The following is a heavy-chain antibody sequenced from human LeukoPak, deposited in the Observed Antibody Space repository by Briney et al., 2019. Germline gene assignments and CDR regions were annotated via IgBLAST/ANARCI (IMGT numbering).Heavy chain of an antibody. V-gene: IGHV3-23*01. D-gene: IGHD1-1*01. CDR2: ISGGGDTT. CDR3: ARSRGTTGTRVSFDY. Sequence: GGSLRLSCSASGFSFSSYTMTWVRQAPGKGPEWVSIISGGGDTTFYTDSVKGRFTISRDNAKNSLYLQMNSLRAEDTALYYCARSRGTTGTRVSFDYWGQGTLVTVSS. CDR1: GFSFSSYT. J-gene: IGHJ4*02.